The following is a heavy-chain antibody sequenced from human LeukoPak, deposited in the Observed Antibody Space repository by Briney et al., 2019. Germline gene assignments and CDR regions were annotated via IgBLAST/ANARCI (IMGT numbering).Heavy chain of an antibody. CDR2: TWFAGDTK. J-gene: IGHJ4*02. Sequence: QPGGSLRLSCAASGFTFSTYAMNWVRQAPGKGLEWVAVTWFAGDTKYYADSVKGRFTISRDNSKNTVYLQLNSLRSEDTAIYYCAKDMDDYLLDWGQGTLVTVSS. V-gene: IGHV3-30*02. CDR1: GFTFSTYA. CDR3: AKDMDDYLLD. D-gene: IGHD5-12*01.